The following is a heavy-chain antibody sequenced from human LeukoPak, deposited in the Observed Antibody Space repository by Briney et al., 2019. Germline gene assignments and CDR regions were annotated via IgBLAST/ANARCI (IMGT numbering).Heavy chain of an antibody. J-gene: IGHJ6*02. Sequence: GSSVKVSCKASGGTFSSYAISWVRQAPGQGLEWMGRIIPILGIANYAQKFQGRVTITADKSTSTAYMELSSLRSEDTAVYYCARGITIYFGMDVWGQGTTVTVSS. CDR1: GGTFSSYA. CDR2: IIPILGIA. D-gene: IGHD3-3*01. V-gene: IGHV1-69*04. CDR3: ARGITIYFGMDV.